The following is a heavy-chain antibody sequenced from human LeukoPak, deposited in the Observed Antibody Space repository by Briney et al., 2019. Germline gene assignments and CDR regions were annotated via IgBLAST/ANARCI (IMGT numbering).Heavy chain of an antibody. V-gene: IGHV4-38-2*02. CDR1: GYSISSGYY. J-gene: IGHJ4*02. CDR2: IYHSGST. CDR3: ARGRVTYYFDY. Sequence: SETLSLTCTVSGYSISSGYYWGWIRQPPGKGLEWIGSIYHSGSTYYNPSLKSRVTISVDTSKNQFSLKLSSVTAADTAVYYCARGRVTYYFDYWGQGTLVTVSS. D-gene: IGHD4-23*01.